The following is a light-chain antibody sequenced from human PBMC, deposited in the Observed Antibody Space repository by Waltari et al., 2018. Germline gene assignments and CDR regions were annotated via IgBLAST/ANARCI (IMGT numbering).Light chain of an antibody. CDR2: GNN. V-gene: IGLV1-44*01. J-gene: IGLJ2*01. CDR1: HSNIGSNT. CDR3: SSWEDSVSGVI. Sequence: QSVLTQPPSTSGTPGLRITISCSGGHSNIGSNTVNWYLQLPGTDPKLLIFGNNQRPSRVPDRFSDSMSGASAVLAIIGLQSEDEADYYCSSWEDSVSGVIFGGGTKLTVL.